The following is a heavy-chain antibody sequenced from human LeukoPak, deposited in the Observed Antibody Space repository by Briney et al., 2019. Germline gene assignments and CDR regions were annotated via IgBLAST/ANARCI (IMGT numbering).Heavy chain of an antibody. CDR3: AKSPLNWNPGHY. D-gene: IGHD1-1*01. CDR2: ISSSGSTI. V-gene: IGHV3-11*01. Sequence: GGSLRLSCAASGFTFSHYYMSCIRHAPGKGLEWVSYISSSGSTIYYAGSVKGRFTISRDNAKNSLYLQMNSLRAEDTAVYYCAKSPLNWNPGHYWGQGTLVTVSS. J-gene: IGHJ4*02. CDR1: GFTFSHYY.